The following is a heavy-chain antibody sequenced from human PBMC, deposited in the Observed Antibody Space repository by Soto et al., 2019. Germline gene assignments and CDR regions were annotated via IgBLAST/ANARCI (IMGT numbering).Heavy chain of an antibody. CDR3: AKGGAIVAAGTRVYLYNAMDV. Sequence: ASVKVSCKASGYTFTGYYVHWVRQAPGQGLEWMGWINPNSGDTYLAQRFQGRVTMNRDTSIGTAYMELRGLTSDDTAEYYCAKGGAIVAAGTRVYLYNAMDVWGQGTTITVSS. V-gene: IGHV1-2*02. D-gene: IGHD1-26*01. CDR2: INPNSGDT. J-gene: IGHJ6*02. CDR1: GYTFTGYY.